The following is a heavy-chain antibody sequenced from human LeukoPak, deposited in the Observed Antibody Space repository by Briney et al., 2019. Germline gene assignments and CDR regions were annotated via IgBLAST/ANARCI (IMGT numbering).Heavy chain of an antibody. CDR2: INPNSGGT. CDR1: GYTFTGYY. V-gene: IGHV1-2*02. J-gene: IGHJ5*02. D-gene: IGHD3-3*01. CDR3: ARAGTIFGVVIMYWFDP. Sequence: GASVKVSCKASGYTFTGYYMHWVRQAPGQGLEWMGWINPNSGGTNYAQKFQGRDTMTRDTSISTAYMELSRLRSDDTAVYYCARAGTIFGVVIMYWFDPWGQGTLVTVSS.